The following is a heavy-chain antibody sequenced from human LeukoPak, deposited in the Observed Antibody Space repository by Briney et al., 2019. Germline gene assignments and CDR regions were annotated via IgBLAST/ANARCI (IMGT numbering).Heavy chain of an antibody. Sequence: PGGSLSLSCAASGFTFSSYAMSWVRQAPGKGLEWVSAISGSGGSTYYADSVKGRFTISRNNSKNTLYLQMNSLRAEDTAVYYCAKENEVGLTSYYFDYWGQGTLVTVSS. CDR2: ISGSGGST. D-gene: IGHD1-20*01. CDR3: AKENEVGLTSYYFDY. V-gene: IGHV3-23*01. J-gene: IGHJ4*02. CDR1: GFTFSSYA.